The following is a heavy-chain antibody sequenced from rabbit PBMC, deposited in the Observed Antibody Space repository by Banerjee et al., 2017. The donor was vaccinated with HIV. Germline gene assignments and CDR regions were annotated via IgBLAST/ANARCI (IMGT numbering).Heavy chain of an antibody. J-gene: IGHJ4*01. D-gene: IGHD6-1*01. V-gene: IGHV1S40*01. Sequence: QSLEESGGGLVKPGASLTLTCTASGISFSSGYDMCWVRQAPGKGLEWIALIYTSGGSAVYASWAKGRFTISKTSSTTVTLQMTSLTAADTATYFCARDILAGYAGYGYANRNLWGPGTLVTVS. CDR3: ARDILAGYAGYGYANRNL. CDR2: IYTSGGSA. CDR1: GISFSSGYD.